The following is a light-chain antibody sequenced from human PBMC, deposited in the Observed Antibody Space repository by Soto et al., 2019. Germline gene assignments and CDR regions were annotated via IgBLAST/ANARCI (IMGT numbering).Light chain of an antibody. Sequence: EFVLTQSPGKLSLSPGERATLSCRASQSFSSSFLAWYQQKPGQAPRLLIYGASSRGTGIPDRFRGSGSGTDFTLTISRLEPEDFAVYYCQQYGSSPPLTFGGGTKVEIK. V-gene: IGKV3-20*01. CDR3: QQYGSSPPLT. CDR1: QSFSSSF. CDR2: GAS. J-gene: IGKJ4*01.